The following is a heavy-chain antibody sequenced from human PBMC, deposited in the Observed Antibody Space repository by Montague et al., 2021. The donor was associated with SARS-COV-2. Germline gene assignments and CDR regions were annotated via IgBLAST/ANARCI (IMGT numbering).Heavy chain of an antibody. CDR1: GDSISTYY. J-gene: IGHJ5*02. D-gene: IGHD3-22*01. V-gene: IGHV4-59*01. CDR2: IYYNGYT. Sequence: SETLSLTCTVPGDSISTYYWSWIRQPPGKGLEWIGEIYYNGYTXXXPSXXXRVTVSVDTSKNQFSLRLSSVTAADTAVYFCARGGATDYYGTSGCVKAFDTWGQGTLVTVSS. CDR3: ARGGATDYYGTSGCVKAFDT.